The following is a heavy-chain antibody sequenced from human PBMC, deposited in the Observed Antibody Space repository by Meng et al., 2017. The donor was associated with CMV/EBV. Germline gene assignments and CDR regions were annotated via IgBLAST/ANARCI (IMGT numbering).Heavy chain of an antibody. CDR3: AKGYQVLLYGAG. CDR1: GFNFSSYA. V-gene: IGHV3-23*01. D-gene: IGHD2/OR15-2a*01. Sequence: GGSLRLSCAASGFNFSSYAMSWVRQAPGKGLEWVSAISASGGGTYYADSVKGRFIISRDNSKNTLYLQMNSLRAEDTAVYYCAKGYQVLLYGAGWGRGTLVTVSS. CDR2: ISASGGGT. J-gene: IGHJ4*02.